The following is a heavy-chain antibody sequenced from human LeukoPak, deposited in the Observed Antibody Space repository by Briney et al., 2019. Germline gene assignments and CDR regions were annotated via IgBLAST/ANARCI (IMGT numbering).Heavy chain of an antibody. J-gene: IGHJ6*02. Sequence: PGGSLRLSCAASGFTFSAAWMSWVRQAPGKGLEWVSVIYSGGSTYYADSVKGRFTISRDNSKNTLYLQMNSLRAEDTAVYYCARDLFRGYSGYDPPMDVWGQGTTVTVSS. V-gene: IGHV3-66*01. D-gene: IGHD5-12*01. CDR2: IYSGGST. CDR3: ARDLFRGYSGYDPPMDV. CDR1: GFTFSAAW.